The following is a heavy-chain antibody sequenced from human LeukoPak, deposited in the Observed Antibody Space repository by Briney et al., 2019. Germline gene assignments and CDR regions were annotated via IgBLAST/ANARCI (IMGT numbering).Heavy chain of an antibody. CDR2: INHSGST. CDR1: GGSFSGYY. Sequence: SETLSLTCAVYGGSFSGYYWSWIRQPPGKGLEWIGEINHSGSTNYNPSLKSRVTISVDTSKNQFSLKLSSVTAADTAVYYCARPRIAEAGTGYSYWGQGTLVTVSS. CDR3: ARPRIAEAGTGYSY. J-gene: IGHJ4*02. D-gene: IGHD6-13*01. V-gene: IGHV4-34*01.